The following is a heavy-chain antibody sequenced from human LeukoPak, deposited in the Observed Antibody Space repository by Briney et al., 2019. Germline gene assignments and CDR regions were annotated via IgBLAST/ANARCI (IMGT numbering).Heavy chain of an antibody. V-gene: IGHV3-7*01. Sequence: GGSLRLSCVASRSTFSSSWMSWVRQGPGKGPEWVANMNQDGSRKFYVDSVEGRFTISRDNAKNSLFLEMNGLRDEDTAVYYCTRDSQGSGTYSTDHWGQGTLVTVSS. D-gene: IGHD3-10*01. CDR1: RSTFSSSW. CDR3: TRDSQGSGTYSTDH. CDR2: MNQDGSRK. J-gene: IGHJ4*02.